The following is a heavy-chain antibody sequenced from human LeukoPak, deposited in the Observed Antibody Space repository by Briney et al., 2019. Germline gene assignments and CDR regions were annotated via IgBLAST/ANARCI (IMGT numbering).Heavy chain of an antibody. V-gene: IGHV3-7*03. Sequence: GGSLRLSCADSGFTFSGYWMNWVRQAPGKGLEWVANINQNGGEKYYVDSVKGRFTISRDNAKNSLYLQMNSLRVEDTAVYYCVRDKLTGASRLDYWGQGTLLTVSS. J-gene: IGHJ4*02. CDR3: VRDKLTGASRLDY. CDR1: GFTFSGYW. CDR2: INQNGGEK. D-gene: IGHD7-27*01.